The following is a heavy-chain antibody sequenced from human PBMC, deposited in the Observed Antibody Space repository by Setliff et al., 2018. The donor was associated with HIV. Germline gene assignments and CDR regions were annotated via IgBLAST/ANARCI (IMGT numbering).Heavy chain of an antibody. CDR1: GGSISSNNYY. J-gene: IGHJ4*02. D-gene: IGHD3-3*01. V-gene: IGHV4-39*01. Sequence: SETLSLTCTASGGSISSNNYYWGWISQPPGKGLEWIGSIYYSGSTYYNPSLKSRVTISVDTSKNHFSLKLRSVTAADTAMYYCARHRVRDSWRGLGGTFDYCGQGTRVTVSS. CDR3: ARHRVRDSWRGLGGTFDY. CDR2: IYYSGST.